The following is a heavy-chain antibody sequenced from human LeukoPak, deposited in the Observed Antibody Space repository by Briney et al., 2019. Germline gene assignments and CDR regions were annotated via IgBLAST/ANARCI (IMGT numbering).Heavy chain of an antibody. Sequence: DPGGSLRLSCAASSFTPSSHGMAWVRQAPGQGLEWISTIDSSATSTYYADSVKGRFTISRDNSMNTFFLQMNSPRAEDTALYYCARILLTGTGRGYSDYWGQGVLVTVSS. V-gene: IGHV3-23*05. CDR2: IDSSATST. CDR3: ARILLTGTGRGYSDY. CDR1: SFTPSSHG. J-gene: IGHJ4*02. D-gene: IGHD1-7*01.